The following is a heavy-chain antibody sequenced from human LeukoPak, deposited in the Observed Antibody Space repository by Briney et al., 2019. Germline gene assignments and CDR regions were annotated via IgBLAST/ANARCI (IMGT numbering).Heavy chain of an antibody. CDR3: ARSFGVSGSYPYDYYSMDV. Sequence: PGGSVRLSCAASGFTFSSYAMSWVRQAPGKGLEWVSAISGSGVSTYYADSVKGRFTVSRDNSKNTLYLQMSSLRAEDTAVYYCARSFGVSGSYPYDYYSMDVWGQGTTVTVPS. J-gene: IGHJ6*02. CDR1: GFTFSSYA. D-gene: IGHD3-16*01. CDR2: ISGSGVST. V-gene: IGHV3-23*01.